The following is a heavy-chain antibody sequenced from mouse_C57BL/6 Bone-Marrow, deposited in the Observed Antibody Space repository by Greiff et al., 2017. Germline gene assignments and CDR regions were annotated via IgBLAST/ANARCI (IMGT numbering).Heavy chain of an antibody. CDR2: IYWDDDK. V-gene: IGHV8-12*01. Sequence: QVTLKECGPGILQSSQTLSLTCSFSGFSLSTSGMGVSWIRQPSGKGLEWLAHIYWDDDKRYNPSLKSRLKISKDTSRNQVFLKITSVDTADTATYYCARRGPQPLYFDYWGQGTTLTVSS. D-gene: IGHD6-1*01. J-gene: IGHJ2*01. CDR1: GFSLSTSGMG. CDR3: ARRGPQPLYFDY.